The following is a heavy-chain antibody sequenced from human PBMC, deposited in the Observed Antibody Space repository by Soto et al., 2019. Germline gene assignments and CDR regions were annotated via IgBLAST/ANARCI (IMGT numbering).Heavy chain of an antibody. CDR2: IYYSGNT. J-gene: IGHJ5*02. CDR3: ARSYCYDGISCNWFDP. Sequence: SETLSLTCTVSGGSISSGDYYWSWIRQPPGKGLEWIGYIYYSGNTNYNPSLKSRVTISIDTSKKQFSLKLNSVTAADTAVYYCARSYCYDGISCNWFDPWGQGTLVTVSS. D-gene: IGHD3-16*01. CDR1: GGSISSGDYY. V-gene: IGHV4-61*08.